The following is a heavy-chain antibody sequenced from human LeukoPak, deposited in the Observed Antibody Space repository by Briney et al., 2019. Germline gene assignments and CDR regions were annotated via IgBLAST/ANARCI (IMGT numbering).Heavy chain of an antibody. CDR1: DGSISSYY. D-gene: IGHD3/OR15-3a*01. V-gene: IGHV4-59*01. J-gene: IGHJ4*02. Sequence: PSETLSLTCTVSDGSISSYYWSWIRRPPGKGLEWIGYVYYSGSTKYNPSLKSRVTISVDTSKNQFSLKLSSVTAADTAVYYCARTIRDSYDLGYYFDYWGQGTLVTVSS. CDR3: ARTIRDSYDLGYYFDY. CDR2: VYYSGST.